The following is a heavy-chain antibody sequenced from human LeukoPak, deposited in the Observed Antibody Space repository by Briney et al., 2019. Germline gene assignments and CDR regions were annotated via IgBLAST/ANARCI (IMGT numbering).Heavy chain of an antibody. V-gene: IGHV1-46*01. D-gene: IGHD5-12*01. Sequence: GASVKVSCKASGYTFTGYYMHWVRQAPGQGLEWMGIINPSGGSTSYAQKFQGRVTMTRNTATSTVYMELSSLRSEDTAVYYCARGSSGYGDYWGQGTLVTVSS. CDR1: GYTFTGYY. J-gene: IGHJ4*02. CDR2: INPSGGST. CDR3: ARGSSGYGDY.